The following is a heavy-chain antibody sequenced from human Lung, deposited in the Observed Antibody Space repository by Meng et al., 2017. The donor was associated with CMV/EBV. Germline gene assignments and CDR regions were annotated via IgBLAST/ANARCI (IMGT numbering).Heavy chain of an antibody. Sequence: ESLKISCEVSGFTFSNYWMSWVRQAPGKGLEWVANIKQDGSEKNYVDSVRGRFTISRDNAKNSLWLHMNSLRAEDSAVYYCSSLSSNYGMDVWGQGTTVTFSS. V-gene: IGHV3-7*01. CDR2: IKQDGSEK. CDR3: SSLSSNYGMDV. CDR1: GFTFSNYW. J-gene: IGHJ6*02.